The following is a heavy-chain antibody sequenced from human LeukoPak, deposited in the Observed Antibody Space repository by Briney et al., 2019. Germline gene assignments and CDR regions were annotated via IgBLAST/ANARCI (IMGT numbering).Heavy chain of an antibody. D-gene: IGHD2-2*02. CDR1: GYTLTELS. J-gene: IGHJ4*02. CDR3: ATGYCSSTSCYRGDYYFDY. CDR2: FDPEDGET. Sequence: ASVKVSCKVSGYTLTELSMHWVRQAPGKGLEWMGGFDPEDGETIYAQKFQGRVTTTEDTSTDTAYMELSSLRSEDTAVYYCATGYCSSTSCYRGDYYFDYWGQGTLVTVSS. V-gene: IGHV1-24*01.